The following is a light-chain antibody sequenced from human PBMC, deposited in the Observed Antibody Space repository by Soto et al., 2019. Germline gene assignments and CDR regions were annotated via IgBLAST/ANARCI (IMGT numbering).Light chain of an antibody. CDR3: QQSYNTPRT. V-gene: IGKV1-39*01. Sequence: DIQMTRSPSSLSASVGDRVAITCRASQNIRNYLNWYQQKPGEAPKLLISAVSSLETGVPSRFSGSGSGTDFTLTITSLQPEDFATYYCQQSYNTPRTFGQGTKVDI. J-gene: IGKJ1*01. CDR2: AVS. CDR1: QNIRNY.